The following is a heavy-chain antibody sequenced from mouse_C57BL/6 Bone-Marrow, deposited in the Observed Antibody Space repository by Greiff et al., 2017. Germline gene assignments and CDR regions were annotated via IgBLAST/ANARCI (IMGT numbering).Heavy chain of an antibody. J-gene: IGHJ4*01. D-gene: IGHD2-4*01. V-gene: IGHV2-6-1*01. Sequence: QVQLQQSGPGLVAPSQSLSITCTVSGFSLTSYGVHWVRQPPGKGLEWLVVIWSDGSTTYNSALKSRLSISKDNSKSQVFLKMNSLQTDDTAMYYCARQWIYYDYDDYAMDYWGQGTSVTVSS. CDR2: IWSDGST. CDR3: ARQWIYYDYDDYAMDY. CDR1: GFSLTSYG.